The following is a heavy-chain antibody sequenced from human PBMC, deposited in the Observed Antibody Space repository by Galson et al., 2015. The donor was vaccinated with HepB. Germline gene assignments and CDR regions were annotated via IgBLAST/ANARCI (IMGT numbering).Heavy chain of an antibody. J-gene: IGHJ4*02. Sequence: QSGAEVKKPGESLRISCKGSGYIFTNYWISWVRQMPEKGLEWMGRIGPSDSYTKYSPSFQGHVTISADKSISTAYLQWSSLKASDTAMYYCARQGYSSGWYEDYWGQGTLVTVSS. CDR1: GYIFTNYW. D-gene: IGHD6-19*01. CDR3: ARQGYSSGWYEDY. CDR2: IGPSDSYT. V-gene: IGHV5-10-1*01.